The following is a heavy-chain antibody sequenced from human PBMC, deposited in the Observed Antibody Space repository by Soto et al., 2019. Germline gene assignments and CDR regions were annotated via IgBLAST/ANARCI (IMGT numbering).Heavy chain of an antibody. Sequence: EVQLLESGGGLVQPGGSLRLSCAASGFTFSSYAMSWVRQAPGKGLEWVSVISGSGDSTYYAGSARGRFTISRDNSKNTLYLQMNSLRAEDTAVYYCAKDRDGAAAGPTKFFGMDVWGQGTTVTVSS. J-gene: IGHJ6*02. V-gene: IGHV3-23*01. CDR1: GFTFSSYA. CDR3: AKDRDGAAAGPTKFFGMDV. D-gene: IGHD6-13*01. CDR2: ISGSGDST.